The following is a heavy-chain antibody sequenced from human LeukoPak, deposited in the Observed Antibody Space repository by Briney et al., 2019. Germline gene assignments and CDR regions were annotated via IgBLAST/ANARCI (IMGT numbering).Heavy chain of an antibody. D-gene: IGHD5-18*01. J-gene: IGHJ4*02. CDR1: GGSISSGGYS. CDR3: ARKHGSYGCFDY. Sequence: PSETLSLTCAVSGGSISSGGYSWSWIRQPPGKGLEWIGEIDHSGSTNYNPSLKSRVTISVDTSKNQFSLKLSSVTAADTAVYYCARKHGSYGCFDYWGQGTLVTVSS. CDR2: IDHSGST. V-gene: IGHV4-30-2*01.